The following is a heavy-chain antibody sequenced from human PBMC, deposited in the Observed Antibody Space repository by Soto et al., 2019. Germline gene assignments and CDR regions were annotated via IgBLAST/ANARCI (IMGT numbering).Heavy chain of an antibody. CDR3: ARIYDSTAGGAFDI. V-gene: IGHV3-53*01. Sequence: EVQLVESGGGLIQPGGSLRLSCEASGFTVSSNYMSWVRQSPGKWLEWVSVIYRGGSTYYADSVKGRVTISRDNAKNTVYIQMNRRRADDTAVSYCARIYDSTAGGAFDIWGEGTMVTVSS. CDR1: GFTVSSNY. J-gene: IGHJ3*02. CDR2: IYRGGST. D-gene: IGHD3-22*01.